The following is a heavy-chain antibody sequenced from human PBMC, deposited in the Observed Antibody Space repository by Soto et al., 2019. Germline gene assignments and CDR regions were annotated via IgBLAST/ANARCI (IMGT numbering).Heavy chain of an antibody. CDR2: IIPIFGTA. J-gene: IGHJ4*02. Sequence: QVQLVQSGAEGKKPGASVKVSCKASGGTFSSYAISWVRQAPGQGREWMGGIIPIFGTANYAQQCQGRVTITADQSTSRAYMELSSLGSEDTAVYYCARASYYDSSGYYLVFDYWGQGTLVTVSS. D-gene: IGHD3-22*01. V-gene: IGHV1-69*01. CDR3: ARASYYDSSGYYLVFDY. CDR1: GGTFSSYA.